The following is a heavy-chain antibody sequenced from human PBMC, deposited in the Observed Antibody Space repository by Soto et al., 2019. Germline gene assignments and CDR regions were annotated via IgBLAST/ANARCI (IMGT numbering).Heavy chain of an antibody. CDR2: ISSSGGST. D-gene: IGHD1-26*01. CDR1: GYTFSSYA. V-gene: IGHV3-23*01. J-gene: IGHJ4*02. CDR3: AVRKTGSYFDY. Sequence: VQLLESGGGLVQTGGSLTLSCAASGYTFSSYAMSWVRQAPGKGLEWVSAISSSGGSTYYADSVQGRFTISRDNSKNTLYLQMNSLRAEDTALYYCAVRKTGSYFDYWGQGTLVTVSS.